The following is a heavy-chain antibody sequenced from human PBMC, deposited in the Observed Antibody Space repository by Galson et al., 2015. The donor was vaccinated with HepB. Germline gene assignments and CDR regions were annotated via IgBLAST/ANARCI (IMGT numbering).Heavy chain of an antibody. CDR2: IRSRSYGGTT. D-gene: IGHD3-10*01. Sequence: SLRLSCAGSGFTFGEYTITWVRQAPGKGPEWVGFIRSRSYGGTTQYAASVKSRFTISRDDSRGIAYLRMNSLKIEDTAVYYCSRLGLTNYFASGSDDPHFDYWGQGTLVTVSS. J-gene: IGHJ4*02. V-gene: IGHV3-49*04. CDR1: GFTFGEYT. CDR3: SRLGLTNYFASGSDDPHFDY.